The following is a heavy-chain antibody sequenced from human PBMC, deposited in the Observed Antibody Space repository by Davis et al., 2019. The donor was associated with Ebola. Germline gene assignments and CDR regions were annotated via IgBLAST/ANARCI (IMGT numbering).Heavy chain of an antibody. V-gene: IGHV2-5*02. J-gene: IGHJ3*02. CDR2: ILWDDDK. D-gene: IGHD1-26*01. Sequence: SGPTLVKPTQTLTLTCTFSGLSLSTSGVGVGWIRQPPGKALEWLALILWDDDKRYRPSLMNRLTITKDTSKNQVVLTMTDMDPVDTATYYCSHSRGSYWGDSFHIWGQGTMVTVSS. CDR1: GLSLSTSGVG. CDR3: SHSRGSYWGDSFHI.